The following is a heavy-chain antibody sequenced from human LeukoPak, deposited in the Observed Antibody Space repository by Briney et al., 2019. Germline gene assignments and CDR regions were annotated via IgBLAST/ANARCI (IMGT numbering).Heavy chain of an antibody. CDR3: ARDIFDY. CDR2: ISYDGSNK. J-gene: IGHJ4*02. V-gene: IGHV3-30-3*01. Sequence: PGGSLRLSCAASGFTFSSYAMHWVRQAPGKGLEWVAVISYDGSNKYYADSVKGRFTISRDNSKNTLYLQMNSLRAEDTAAYYCARDIFDYWGQGTLVTVSS. CDR1: GFTFSSYA.